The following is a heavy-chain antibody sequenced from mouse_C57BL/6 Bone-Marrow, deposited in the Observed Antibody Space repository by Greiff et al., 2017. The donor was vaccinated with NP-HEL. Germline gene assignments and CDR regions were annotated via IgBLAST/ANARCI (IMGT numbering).Heavy chain of an antibody. V-gene: IGHV5-6*01. CDR2: ISSGGSYT. D-gene: IGHD2-3*01. Sequence: EVQLVESGGDLVKPGGSLKLSCAASGFTFSSYGMSWVRQTPDKRLEWVATISSGGSYTYYPDSVKGRFTISRDNAKNTLYLQMSSLKSEDTAMYYCASDGYYTFYYAMDYWGQGTSVTVSS. J-gene: IGHJ4*01. CDR3: ASDGYYTFYYAMDY. CDR1: GFTFSSYG.